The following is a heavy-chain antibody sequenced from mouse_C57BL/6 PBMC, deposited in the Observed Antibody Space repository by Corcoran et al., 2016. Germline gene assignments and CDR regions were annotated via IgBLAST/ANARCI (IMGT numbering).Heavy chain of an antibody. J-gene: IGHJ1*03. D-gene: IGHD1-1*01. CDR2: INPYNGGT. Sequence: EVQLQQSGPVLVKPGASVKMSCKASGYTFTDYYMNWVKQSHGKSLEWIGVINPYNGGTSYNQKFKGKATLTVDKSSSTAYMELNSLTSEDSAVYYCARGGTTVVGRRYFDVWGTGTTVTVSS. V-gene: IGHV1-19*01. CDR3: ARGGTTVVGRRYFDV. CDR1: GYTFTDYY.